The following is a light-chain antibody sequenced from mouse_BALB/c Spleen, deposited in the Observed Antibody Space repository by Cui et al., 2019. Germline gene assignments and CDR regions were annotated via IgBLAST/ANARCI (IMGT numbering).Light chain of an antibody. J-gene: IGKJ4*01. CDR2: SAS. CDR1: QNVGTN. CDR3: QQYNSYPFT. Sequence: DIVMTQSQKFMSTSVGDRVSVTCKASQNVGTNVAWYQQKPGQSPKALIYSASYRYSGVPDRFTGSGSGTGFTLTISNVQSEDLAEYFCQQYNSYPFTFGSGTKLEIK. V-gene: IGKV6-15*01.